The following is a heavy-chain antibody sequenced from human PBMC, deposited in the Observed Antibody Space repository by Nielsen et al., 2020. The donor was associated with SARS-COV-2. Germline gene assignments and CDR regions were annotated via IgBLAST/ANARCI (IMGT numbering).Heavy chain of an antibody. Sequence: ASVKVSCKASGYTFTSYDINWVRQATGQGLEWMGWMNPNSGNTGYAQKFQGRATMTRNTSISTAYMELSSLRSEDTAVYYCARGGSFGVVILFDYWGQGTLVTVSS. D-gene: IGHD3-3*01. CDR3: ARGGSFGVVILFDY. V-gene: IGHV1-8*01. J-gene: IGHJ4*02. CDR2: MNPNSGNT. CDR1: GYTFTSYD.